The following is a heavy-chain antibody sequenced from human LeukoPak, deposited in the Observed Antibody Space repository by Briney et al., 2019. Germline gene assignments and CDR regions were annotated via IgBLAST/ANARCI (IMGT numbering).Heavy chain of an antibody. V-gene: IGHV4-31*03. CDR3: ARTAGWSYGFDY. Sequence: SQTLSLTGTVSGGSISTGVYYWTWIRQHPGKGLEWIGYIYNSGTTYYNPSLESRVTISGDTSKNQFSLKLNSVTAADTAVYYCARTAGWSYGFDYWGQGTLVTVSS. CDR2: IYNSGTT. CDR1: GGSISTGVYY. D-gene: IGHD5-18*01. J-gene: IGHJ4*02.